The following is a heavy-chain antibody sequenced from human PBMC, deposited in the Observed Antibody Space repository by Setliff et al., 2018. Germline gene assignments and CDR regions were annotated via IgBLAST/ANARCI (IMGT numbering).Heavy chain of an antibody. J-gene: IGHJ4*02. CDR3: ARGQATSSRSSLVY. CDR1: GDSINYYY. Sequence: PSETLSLTCTVSGDSINYYYWTWIRQPPGKGLEWIGYIYHSGGANYNPSLKSRVTISVATSKKQFSLNLSSVTAADTAVYYCARGQATSSRSSLVYWGQGIPVTVS. CDR2: IYHSGGA. V-gene: IGHV4-59*12. D-gene: IGHD6-6*01.